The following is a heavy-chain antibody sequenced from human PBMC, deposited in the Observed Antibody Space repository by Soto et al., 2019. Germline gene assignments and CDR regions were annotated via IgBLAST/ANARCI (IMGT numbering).Heavy chain of an antibody. CDR3: ARHVPGYSSGWLQFDY. J-gene: IGHJ4*02. V-gene: IGHV4-39*01. Sequence: SETLSLTCTVSGVSISSSSYYWGWIRQPPGKGLEWIGSIYYSGSTYYNPSLKSRVTISVDTSKNQFSLKLSSVTAADTAVYYCARHVPGYSSGWLQFDYWGQGTLVTVSS. D-gene: IGHD6-19*01. CDR2: IYYSGST. CDR1: GVSISSSSYY.